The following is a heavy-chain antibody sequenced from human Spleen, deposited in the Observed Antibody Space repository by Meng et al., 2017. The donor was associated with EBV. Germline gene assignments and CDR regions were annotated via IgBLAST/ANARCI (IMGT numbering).Heavy chain of an antibody. Sequence: QVHLVQSGAEVKKPGASGKVPYKVFGYTLTKLSMHWVRQAPGKGLEWMGGFEPEDSQIFYAQKFQGRVTMTEDTSTDTAYMELNSLRSEDTATHYCAKAGSETYLGLDSWGQGILVTVSS. D-gene: IGHD2-8*02. V-gene: IGHV1-24*01. CDR1: GYTLTKLS. CDR2: FEPEDSQI. J-gene: IGHJ4*02. CDR3: AKAGSETYLGLDS.